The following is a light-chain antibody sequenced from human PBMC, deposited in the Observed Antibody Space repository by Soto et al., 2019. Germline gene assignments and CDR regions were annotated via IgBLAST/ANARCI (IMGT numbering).Light chain of an antibody. CDR1: SSDIGAYKY. Sequence: QSALTQPASVSGSPGQSITISCTGTSSDIGAYKYVSWYQQHPGKAPKLMIYEVNNRPSGVSNRFSGSKSGNTASLTISGLQAEDEADYHCSSYKTSSPVVFGGGTKVTVL. CDR3: SSYKTSSPVV. V-gene: IGLV2-14*01. CDR2: EVN. J-gene: IGLJ3*02.